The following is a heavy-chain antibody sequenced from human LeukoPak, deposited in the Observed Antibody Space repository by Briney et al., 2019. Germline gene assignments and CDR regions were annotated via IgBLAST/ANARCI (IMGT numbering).Heavy chain of an antibody. CDR2: IYYSGST. Sequence: SQTLSLTCTVSGGSISSGGYYWSWIRQHPGKGLEWIGYIYYSGSTYYNPSLKSRVTISVGTSKNQFSLKLSSVTAADTAVYYCARGSGYYLLIDYWGQGTLVTVSS. CDR3: ARGSGYYLLIDY. J-gene: IGHJ4*02. V-gene: IGHV4-31*03. CDR1: GGSISSGGYY. D-gene: IGHD3-3*01.